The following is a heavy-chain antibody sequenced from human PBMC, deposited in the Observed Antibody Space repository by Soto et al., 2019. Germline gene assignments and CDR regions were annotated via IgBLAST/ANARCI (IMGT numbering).Heavy chain of an antibody. Sequence: SETLSLNCTVSGGSISSGGYYWSWIRQHPGKGLEWIGYIYYSGSTYYNPSLKSRVTISVDTSKNQFSLKTSSVTAADKAVYSCASKRSGGKPNWCHHWGQGTLVTVSS. J-gene: IGHJ5*02. D-gene: IGHD2-15*01. CDR2: IYYSGST. CDR3: ASKRSGGKPNWCHH. CDR1: GGSISSGGYY. V-gene: IGHV4-31*03.